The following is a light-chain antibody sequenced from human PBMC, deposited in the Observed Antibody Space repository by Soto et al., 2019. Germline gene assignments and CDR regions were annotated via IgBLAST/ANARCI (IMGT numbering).Light chain of an antibody. Sequence: DLHVGKAASSLCASVGEKVTITLRESQSISNWLAWYQQKPGKAPNLLIYKASSLKSGVRSRFSGCVSGKEFTLTVISLQPDASETYYRPLYHTQWTFGQGTKVDIK. CDR1: QSISNW. V-gene: IGKV1-5*03. CDR2: KAS. J-gene: IGKJ1*01. CDR3: PLYHTQWT.